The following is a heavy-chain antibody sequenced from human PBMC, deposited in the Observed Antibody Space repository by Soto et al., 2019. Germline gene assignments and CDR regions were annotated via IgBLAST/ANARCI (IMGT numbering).Heavy chain of an antibody. D-gene: IGHD4-4*01. CDR1: GFTFSSYA. V-gene: IGHV3-23*01. J-gene: IGHJ6*02. CDR3: AKDHDYSKRAFLGVYYGMDV. Sequence: GSLRLSCAASGFTFSSYAMSWVRQAPGKGLEWASAISGSGGSTYYADSVKGRFTISRDNSKNTLYLQMNSLRAEDTAVYYCAKDHDYSKRAFLGVYYGMDVWGQGTTVTVSS. CDR2: ISGSGGST.